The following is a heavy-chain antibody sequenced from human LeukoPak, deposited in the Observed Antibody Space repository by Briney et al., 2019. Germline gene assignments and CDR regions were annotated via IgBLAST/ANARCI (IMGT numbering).Heavy chain of an antibody. CDR2: IYYSGST. D-gene: IGHD3-10*01. CDR1: GGSISSYY. Sequence: SETLSLTCTVSGGSISSYYWSWIRQPPGKGLEWIGYIYYSGSTNYNPSLKSRVTISVDTSKNQFSLKLSSVTAADTAVYYCARLRGPLWFGELLSRGPFDYWGQGTLVTVSS. CDR3: ARLRGPLWFGELLSRGPFDY. V-gene: IGHV4-59*12. J-gene: IGHJ4*02.